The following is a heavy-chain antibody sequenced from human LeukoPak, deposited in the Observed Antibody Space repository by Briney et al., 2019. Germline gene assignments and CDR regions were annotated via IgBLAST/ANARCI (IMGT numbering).Heavy chain of an antibody. D-gene: IGHD5-18*01. V-gene: IGHV4-59*08. CDR3: ARHGRGYSYGWFDY. CDR1: GGSISSYY. CDR2: VYYSGST. Sequence: SETLSLACTVSGGSISSYYWSWIRQPPGKGLEWIGYVYYSGSTNYNPSLKSRVTISVDTSKNQFPLKLSSVTAADTAVYYCARHGRGYSYGWFDYWGQGTQVTVSS. J-gene: IGHJ4*02.